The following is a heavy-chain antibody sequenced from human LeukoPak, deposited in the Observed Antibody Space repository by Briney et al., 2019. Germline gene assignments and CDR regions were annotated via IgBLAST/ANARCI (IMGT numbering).Heavy chain of an antibody. CDR2: VDHSGST. J-gene: IGHJ4*02. CDR3: ARVAVGATDY. CDR1: VGSFSSYC. D-gene: IGHD1-26*01. Sequence: SETLSLTCAVFVGSFSSYCWSWIRQPPGKGLEWFGEVDHSGSTNYNPSLRSRVTISIDTSKNQFSLKLSSVTAADTAVYYCARVAVGATDYWGQGTLVTVSS. V-gene: IGHV4-34*01.